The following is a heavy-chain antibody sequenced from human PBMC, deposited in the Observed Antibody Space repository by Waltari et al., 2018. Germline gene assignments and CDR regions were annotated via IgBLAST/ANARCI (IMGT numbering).Heavy chain of an antibody. D-gene: IGHD3-10*01. V-gene: IGHV1-69*02. CDR2: IIPIFGKA. CDR1: GGTFSSYA. Sequence: QVQLVQSGAEVKKPGSSVKVSCKASGGTFSSYAISWVRQAPGQGLEWMGRIIPIFGKANYAQKFQGRVTITADKSTSTAYMELSSLRSEDTAVYYCARQKGSYYGSGSYWGYFDYWGQGTLVTVSS. J-gene: IGHJ4*02. CDR3: ARQKGSYYGSGSYWGYFDY.